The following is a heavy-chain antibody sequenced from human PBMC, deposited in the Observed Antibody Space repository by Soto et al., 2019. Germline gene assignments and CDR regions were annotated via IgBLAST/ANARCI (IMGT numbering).Heavy chain of an antibody. V-gene: IGHV1-69*01. J-gene: IGHJ4*02. CDR1: GGIFSTYA. CDR3: AGERDMYSCGYYYNRFDF. CDR2: IIPIFGTQ. D-gene: IGHD3-10*01. Sequence: QVQVIQSGAEVKKPGSSVKVSCQASGGIFSTYAISWLRQAPGQGLEWMGGIIPIFGTQNYAENFQGRVTITADESTTKDSMDLRELRLESTAVYNCAGERDMYSCGYYYNRFDFWGQGTLVTVSS.